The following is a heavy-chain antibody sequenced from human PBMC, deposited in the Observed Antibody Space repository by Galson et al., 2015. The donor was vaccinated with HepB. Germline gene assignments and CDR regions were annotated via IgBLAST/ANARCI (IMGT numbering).Heavy chain of an antibody. Sequence: SLRLSCAASGFAFSTYSMNWVRQAPGKGLEWVSTISGGGDFTHYADSVQGRFTISRDNVKSSLFLQMNSLRAEDTAVYYCVRDRRGYKLHGYDWFDPWGQGILVTVSS. V-gene: IGHV3-21*01. CDR2: ISGGGDFT. CDR1: GFAFSTYS. D-gene: IGHD2-2*02. CDR3: VRDRRGYKLHGYDWFDP. J-gene: IGHJ5*02.